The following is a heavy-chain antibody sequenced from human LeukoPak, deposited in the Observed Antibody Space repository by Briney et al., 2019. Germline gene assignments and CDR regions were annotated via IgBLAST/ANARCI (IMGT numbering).Heavy chain of an antibody. J-gene: IGHJ4*02. CDR1: GFTFTSHS. D-gene: IGHD6-19*01. V-gene: IGHV3-23*01. CDR3: AKPRLPVAGSPSQNPTASFED. CDR2: ISSAGHVT. Sequence: PGGSLRLSCAASGFTFTSHSMSWVRQAPGKGLEWVSAISSAGHVTFYADSVKGRFTVSRDQSQNTLFLQMSSLSAEDTAVYYSAKPRLPVAGSPSQNPTASFEDWGQGILVTVSS.